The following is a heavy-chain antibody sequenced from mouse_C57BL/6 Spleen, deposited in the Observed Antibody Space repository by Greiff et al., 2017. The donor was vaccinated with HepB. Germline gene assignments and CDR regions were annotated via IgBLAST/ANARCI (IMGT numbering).Heavy chain of an antibody. CDR1: GYTFTDYY. Sequence: EVQLQHSGPELVKPGASVKISCKASGYTFTDYYMNWVKQSHGKSLEWIGDINPNNGGTSYNQKFKGKATLTVDKSSSTAYMELRSLTSEDSAVYYCGPCYYYGSSPAWFAYWGQGTLVTVSA. V-gene: IGHV1-26*01. CDR3: GPCYYYGSSPAWFAY. CDR2: INPNNGGT. D-gene: IGHD1-1*01. J-gene: IGHJ3*01.